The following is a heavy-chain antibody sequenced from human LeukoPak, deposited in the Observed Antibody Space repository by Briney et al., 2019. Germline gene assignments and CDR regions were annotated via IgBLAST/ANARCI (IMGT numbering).Heavy chain of an antibody. D-gene: IGHD6-13*01. J-gene: IGHJ4*02. CDR1: GFTFSSYG. Sequence: PGGSLRLSCAASGFTFSSYGMHWVRQAPGKGLEWVAFIRYDGSNKYYADSVKGRFTISRDNAKNSLYLQMNSLRAEDTAVYYCARGLERWQQLVSEDYWGQGTLVTVSS. CDR2: IRYDGSNK. V-gene: IGHV3-30*02. CDR3: ARGLERWQQLVSEDY.